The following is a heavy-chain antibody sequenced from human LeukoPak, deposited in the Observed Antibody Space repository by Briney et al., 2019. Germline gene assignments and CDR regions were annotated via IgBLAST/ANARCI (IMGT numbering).Heavy chain of an antibody. CDR2: IYHSGST. D-gene: IGHD3-3*02. J-gene: IGHJ4*02. CDR3: ARRSEFDNTHFHYFDY. CDR1: GGSIDSRSYY. Sequence: SETLSLTCTVSGGSIDSRSYYWDWIRQAPGKGLEWIGTIYHSGSTEYNPSLKSRVAIFVDTSKNQFSLILHSVAAADTAVYYCARRSEFDNTHFHYFDYWGQGALVTVSS. V-gene: IGHV4-39*01.